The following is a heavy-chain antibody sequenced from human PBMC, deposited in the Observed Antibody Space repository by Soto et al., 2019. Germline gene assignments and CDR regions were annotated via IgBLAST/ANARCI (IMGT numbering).Heavy chain of an antibody. CDR1: GFTVSSYA. D-gene: IGHD3-9*01. Sequence: GGSLRLSCAASGFTVSSYAMHWVRQAPGKGLEWVAVISYDGSNKYYADSVKGRFTISRDNSKNTLYLQMNSLRAEDTAVYYCARVWLLRYFDWSYYGMDVWGQGTTVTVSS. CDR2: ISYDGSNK. V-gene: IGHV3-30-3*01. CDR3: ARVWLLRYFDWSYYGMDV. J-gene: IGHJ6*02.